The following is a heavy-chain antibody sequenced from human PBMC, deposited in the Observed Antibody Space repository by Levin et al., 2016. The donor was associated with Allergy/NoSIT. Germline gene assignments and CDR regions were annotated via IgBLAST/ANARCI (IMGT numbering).Heavy chain of an antibody. V-gene: IGHV4-59*01. J-gene: IGHJ6*03. D-gene: IGHD2-15*01. CDR2: IHYSGNA. CDR1: GGSLSPYY. CDR3: ARGGCSGPKCHSSYYYYMDV. Sequence: SETLSLTCTVSGGSLSPYYWSWIRQTPEKGLEWIGEIHYSGNANYNPSLDSRVSVSLDTSKNQVSLEISSVTAADTATYYCARGGCSGPKCHSSYYYYMDVWGKGTPVSVSS.